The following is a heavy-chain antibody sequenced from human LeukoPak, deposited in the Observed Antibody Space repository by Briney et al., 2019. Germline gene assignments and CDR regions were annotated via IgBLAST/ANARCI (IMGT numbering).Heavy chain of an antibody. D-gene: IGHD1-1*01. J-gene: IGHJ5*01. Sequence: PSETLSLTCTVSGDSVRTSNSYWGWIRQPPGKGLEWIGSMFYSGNTYYNPSLKSRVTISVDTSKNQFSLKVSSVTAADTAVYYCAREGTAGTNLNWFDSWGQGTLVTVSS. CDR2: MFYSGNT. CDR1: GDSVRTSNSY. CDR3: AREGTAGTNLNWFDS. V-gene: IGHV4-39*07.